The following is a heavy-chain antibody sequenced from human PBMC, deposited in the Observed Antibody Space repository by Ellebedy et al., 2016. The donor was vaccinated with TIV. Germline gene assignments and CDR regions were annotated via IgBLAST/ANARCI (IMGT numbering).Heavy chain of an antibody. CDR1: GFTFNRFW. J-gene: IGHJ3*01. Sequence: PGGSLRLSCGAYGFTFNRFWMAWPRQAPGQRLEYVAHIKYDEIEKYHLDSVKGRFTISRDNARNSLYLQMNSLRVDDTAIYYCARDTVEVPSGDAFDLWGQGTVVTVSS. CDR2: IKYDEIEK. CDR3: ARDTVEVPSGDAFDL. D-gene: IGHD2-2*01. V-gene: IGHV3-7*04.